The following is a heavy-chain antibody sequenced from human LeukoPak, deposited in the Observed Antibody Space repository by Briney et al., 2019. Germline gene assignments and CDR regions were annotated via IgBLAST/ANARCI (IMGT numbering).Heavy chain of an antibody. Sequence: SETLSLTCTVSGGSISIGGYYWSWIRQHPGKGLEWIGYIYYSGSTYYNPSLKSRVTISVDTSKNQFSLKLSSVTAADTAVYYCARDTADSSSTRAFDYWGQGTLVTVSS. CDR1: GGSISIGGYY. D-gene: IGHD3-22*01. J-gene: IGHJ4*02. V-gene: IGHV4-31*03. CDR3: ARDTADSSSTRAFDY. CDR2: IYYSGST.